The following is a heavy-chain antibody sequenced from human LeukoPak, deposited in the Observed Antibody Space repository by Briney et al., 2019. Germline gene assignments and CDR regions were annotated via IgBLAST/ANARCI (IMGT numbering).Heavy chain of an antibody. J-gene: IGHJ4*02. V-gene: IGHV4-59*01. Sequence: SETLSLTCTVSGGSISSYYWSWTRQPPGKGLEWIGYISYSGGSNYNPSLKSRVTISLDTSKNQFSLKLSSVTAADTAVYYCARGGRYHDYWGQGTLVTVSS. D-gene: IGHD3-9*01. CDR2: ISYSGGS. CDR3: ARGGRYHDY. CDR1: GGSISSYY.